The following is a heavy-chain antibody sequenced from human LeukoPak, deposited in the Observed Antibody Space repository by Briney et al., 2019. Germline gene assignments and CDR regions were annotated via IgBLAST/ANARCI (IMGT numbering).Heavy chain of an antibody. V-gene: IGHV3-7*03. Sequence: GGSLRLSCAASEFTFSSYWMSWARQAPGKGLEWVASINHNGNVNYYVDSVKGRFTISRDNAKNSLYLQMSNLRAEDTAVYFCARGGGLDVWGRGATVTVSS. CDR3: ARGGGLDV. CDR1: EFTFSSYW. D-gene: IGHD3-16*01. J-gene: IGHJ6*02. CDR2: INHNGNVN.